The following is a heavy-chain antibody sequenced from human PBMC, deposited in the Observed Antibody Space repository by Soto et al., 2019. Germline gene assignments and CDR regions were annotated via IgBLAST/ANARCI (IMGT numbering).Heavy chain of an antibody. CDR2: ISFDGSNK. D-gene: IGHD1-26*01. CDR1: GFTFSTYG. J-gene: IGHJ6*02. V-gene: IGHV3-30*18. Sequence: QVQLVESGGGVVQPGRSLRLSCAASGFTFSTYGMHWVRQAPGKGLEWVVFISFDGSNKYYADSVKGRFTSSRDNSKNTLYLQMNSLRVEDTAVYYCAKTHYLSGYYYYDMDVWGQGTTVTVSS. CDR3: AKTHYLSGYYYYDMDV.